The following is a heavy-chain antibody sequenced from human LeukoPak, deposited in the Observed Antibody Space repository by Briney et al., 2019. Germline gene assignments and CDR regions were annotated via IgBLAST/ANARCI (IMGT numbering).Heavy chain of an antibody. D-gene: IGHD3-9*01. CDR1: GFTFSSYA. CDR2: ISGGGGTT. J-gene: IGHJ4*02. V-gene: IGHV3-23*01. Sequence: GGSLRLSCAASGFTFSSYAMSWVRQAPGKRLEWVSAISGGGGTTYYADSVKGRFTISRDNARNSLYMHMNSLRAEDTAVYYCARDNGDDIWDSWGQGTLVTVSS. CDR3: ARDNGDDIWDS.